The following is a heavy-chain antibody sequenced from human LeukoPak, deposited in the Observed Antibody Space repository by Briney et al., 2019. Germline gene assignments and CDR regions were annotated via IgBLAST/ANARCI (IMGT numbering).Heavy chain of an antibody. CDR1: GGSFSGYY. D-gene: IGHD3-16*02. J-gene: IGHJ4*02. Sequence: SETLSLTCAVYGGSFSGYYWSWIRQPPGKGLEWIGEINHSGSTNYNPSLKSRVTISVDTSKNQFSLKLSSVTAADTAVYYCARGPYDYVWGSYRPLDYWGQGTLVTVSS. V-gene: IGHV4-34*01. CDR2: INHSGST. CDR3: ARGPYDYVWGSYRPLDY.